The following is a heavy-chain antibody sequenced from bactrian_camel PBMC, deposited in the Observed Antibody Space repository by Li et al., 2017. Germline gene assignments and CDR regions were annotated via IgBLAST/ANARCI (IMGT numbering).Heavy chain of an antibody. CDR2: ADADRRT. CDR3: AADFPENGGMCGSITYVDFSY. CDR1: GATYSRRC. Sequence: HVQLVESGGGSVQAGGSLILSCAFSGATYSRRCMAWFRQAPGKGREAVAAADADRRTIYGDFVEGRFTIDRDNARNILYLRMHDLKPEDTAMYYCAADFPENGGMCGSITYVDFSYWGQGTQVTVS. V-gene: IGHV3S26*01. D-gene: IGHD7*01. J-gene: IGHJ6*01.